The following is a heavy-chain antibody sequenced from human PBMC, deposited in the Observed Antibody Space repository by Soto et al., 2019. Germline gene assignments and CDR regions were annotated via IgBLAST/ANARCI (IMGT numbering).Heavy chain of an antibody. CDR1: GFTFSSYA. Sequence: PGGSLRLSCAASGFTFSSYAMSWVRQAPGKGLEWVSAISGSGGSTYYADSVKGRFTISRDNSKNTLYLQVNSLRAEDTAVYYCAKASIAAAGYPDYYYGMDVWGKGTKVTVSS. CDR3: AKASIAAAGYPDYYYGMDV. V-gene: IGHV3-23*01. J-gene: IGHJ6*04. D-gene: IGHD6-13*01. CDR2: ISGSGGST.